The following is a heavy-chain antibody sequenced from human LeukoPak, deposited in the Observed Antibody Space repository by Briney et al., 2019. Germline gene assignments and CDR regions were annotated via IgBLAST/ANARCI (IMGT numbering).Heavy chain of an antibody. D-gene: IGHD1-26*01. CDR3: ARGGRYYDLFDP. J-gene: IGHJ5*02. CDR2: IHSSGAT. Sequence: SETLSLICTVSGGSMSGYYWTWIRLPAGKGLEWIGRIHSSGATNSDPSLRSRVTMSIDTSKNHFSLNLKSVAAADTAVYYCARGGRYYDLFDPWGQGTLVTVSS. V-gene: IGHV4-4*07. CDR1: GGSMSGYY.